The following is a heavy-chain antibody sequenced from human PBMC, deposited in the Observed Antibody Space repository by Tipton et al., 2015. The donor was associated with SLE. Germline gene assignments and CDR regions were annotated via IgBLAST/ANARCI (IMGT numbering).Heavy chain of an antibody. CDR3: AQGECSGGSCYTPTYYYGLDV. Sequence: LSLTCAGSGFTFRNYAMSWVRQAPGKGLEWVSAISGSGGDTYYADSVKGRFTISRDNSKNTLYLQMNSLRAEDTAVYYCAQGECSGGSCYTPTYYYGLDVWGQGTTVTVSS. CDR2: ISGSGGDT. D-gene: IGHD2-15*01. CDR1: GFTFRNYA. V-gene: IGHV3-23*01. J-gene: IGHJ6*02.